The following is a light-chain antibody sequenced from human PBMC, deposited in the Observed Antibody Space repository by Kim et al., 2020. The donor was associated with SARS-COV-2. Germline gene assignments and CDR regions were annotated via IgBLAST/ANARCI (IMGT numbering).Light chain of an antibody. CDR2: GAS. V-gene: IGKV3-20*01. CDR1: QSVSSSY. J-gene: IGKJ1*01. Sequence: PGERSTLSCRASQSVSSSYLAWYQQKPGQAPRLLIYGASSRATGIPDRFSGSGSGTDFTLTISRLEPEDFAVYYCQQYGSSPQRTFGQGTKVDIK. CDR3: QQYGSSPQRT.